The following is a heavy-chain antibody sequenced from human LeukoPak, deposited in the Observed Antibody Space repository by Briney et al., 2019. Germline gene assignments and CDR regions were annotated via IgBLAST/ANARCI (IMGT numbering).Heavy chain of an antibody. CDR1: GFTFDDYA. J-gene: IGHJ4*02. D-gene: IGHD3-22*01. Sequence: GRSLRLSCAAYGFTFDDYAMHWVRQAPGKGLEWVSGISWNSGSIGYADSVKGRFTISRDNAKNSLYLQMNSLRAEDTALYYCAKDRDYYDSSGRVYYFDYWGQGTLVTVSS. V-gene: IGHV3-9*01. CDR2: ISWNSGSI. CDR3: AKDRDYYDSSGRVYYFDY.